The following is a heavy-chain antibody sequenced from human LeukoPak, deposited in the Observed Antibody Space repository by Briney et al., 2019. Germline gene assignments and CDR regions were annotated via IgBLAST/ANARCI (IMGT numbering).Heavy chain of an antibody. CDR1: GFTFSSYD. CDR3: ARGSLWFGEFIY. CDR2: IGTAGEI. D-gene: IGHD3-10*01. Sequence: PGGSLRLSCAASGFTFSSYDIHWVRQATGKGLEWVSGIGTAGEIYYPGSVKGRFTISRENAKNSLYLQMNSLRAGDTAVYYCARGSLWFGEFIYWGQGTLVTVSS. V-gene: IGHV3-13*01. J-gene: IGHJ4*02.